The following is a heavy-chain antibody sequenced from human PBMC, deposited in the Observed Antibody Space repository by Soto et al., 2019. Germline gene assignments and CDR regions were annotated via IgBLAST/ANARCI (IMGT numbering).Heavy chain of an antibody. J-gene: IGHJ4*02. CDR1: GFTFSSYA. V-gene: IGHV3-23*01. CDR2: ISGSGGST. D-gene: IGHD3-10*01. CDR3: AKDRNYYGSGSYSTHFDY. Sequence: GGSLRLSCAASGFTFSSYAMSWVRQAPGKGLEWVSAISGSGGSTYYEDSVKGRFTISRDQSKNTLYLQMNSLRAEDTAVYYCAKDRNYYGSGSYSTHFDYWGQGTLVTVSS.